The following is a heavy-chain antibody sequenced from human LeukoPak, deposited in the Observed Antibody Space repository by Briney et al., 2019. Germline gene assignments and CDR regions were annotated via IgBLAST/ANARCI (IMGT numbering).Heavy chain of an antibody. Sequence: KVSETLSLTCTVSGYSISSGYYWGWIRQPPGKGLEWIGSIYHSGSTYYNPSLKSRVTISVDTSKNQFSLKLSSATAADTAVYYCARRKNRAATLFDYWGQGTLVTVSS. CDR1: GYSISSGYY. D-gene: IGHD6-13*01. CDR3: ARRKNRAATLFDY. V-gene: IGHV4-38-2*02. J-gene: IGHJ4*02. CDR2: IYHSGST.